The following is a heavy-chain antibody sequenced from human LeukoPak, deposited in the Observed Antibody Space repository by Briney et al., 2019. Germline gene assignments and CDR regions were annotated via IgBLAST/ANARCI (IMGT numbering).Heavy chain of an antibody. CDR2: MHNSEST. CDR3: ARGDTAMVDDFDY. V-gene: IGHV4-61*09. D-gene: IGHD5-18*01. Sequence: SETLSLTCTVSGVSISSGRYSWIWIRQPAGKGLEWIGHMHNSESTNYNPSLKSRVTISVNTSKNQFSLKLSSVTAADTAVYYCARGDTAMVDDFDYWGQGTLVTVSS. CDR1: GVSISSGRYS. J-gene: IGHJ4*02.